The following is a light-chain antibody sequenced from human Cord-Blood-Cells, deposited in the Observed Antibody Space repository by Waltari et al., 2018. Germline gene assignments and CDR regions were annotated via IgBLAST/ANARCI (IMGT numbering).Light chain of an antibody. CDR3: CSYASSNTWV. J-gene: IGLJ1*01. Sequence: QSALTQPPSVSGSPGQSITISCTGTRSDVGGYNNFSWYQQHPGKAPKLMIYDVSKRPSGVSDRFSGSKSGNTASLTISGLQAEDEADYYCCSYASSNTWVFGTGTKLTVL. V-gene: IGLV2-11*01. CDR1: RSDVGGYNN. CDR2: DVS.